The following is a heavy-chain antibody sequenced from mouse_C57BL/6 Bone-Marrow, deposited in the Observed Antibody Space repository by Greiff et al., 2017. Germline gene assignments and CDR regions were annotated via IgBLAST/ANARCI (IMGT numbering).Heavy chain of an antibody. D-gene: IGHD2-5*01. CDR1: GYTFTSYW. CDR2: IDPSDSYT. CDR3: ARRDYSKGN. V-gene: IGHV1-59*01. Sequence: VQLQQPGAELVRPGTSVKLSCKASGYTFTSYWMHWVKQRPGQGLEWIGVIDPSDSYTNYNQKFKGKATLTVDTSSSTAYMQLSSLTSEDSAVQYCARRDYSKGNWGQGTLVTVSA. J-gene: IGHJ3*01.